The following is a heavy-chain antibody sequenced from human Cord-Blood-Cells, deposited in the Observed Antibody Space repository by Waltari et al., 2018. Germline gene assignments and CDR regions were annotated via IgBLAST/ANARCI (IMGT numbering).Heavy chain of an antibody. CDR3: AREGGSWGSFACDI. CDR1: GFTFSSYG. V-gene: IGHV3-33*01. Sequence: QVQLVESGGGVVQPGRSLRLSCAASGFTFSSYGMHWVRQAPGKGLEWVAVIWYDGSNEYYADSVKGRCTISRDNSKNTLYLQMNSRRAEDTAVYYCAREGGSWGSFACDIWGQGTMVTVSS. J-gene: IGHJ3*02. CDR2: IWYDGSNE. D-gene: IGHD2-15*01.